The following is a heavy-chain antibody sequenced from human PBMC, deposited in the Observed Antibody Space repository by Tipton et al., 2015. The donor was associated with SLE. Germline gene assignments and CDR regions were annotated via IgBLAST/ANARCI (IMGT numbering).Heavy chain of an antibody. CDR1: GGSISSYY. CDR3: ATPFGDRGY. CDR2: IYYSGST. V-gene: IGHV4-59*12. J-gene: IGHJ4*02. Sequence: TLSLTCTVSGGSISSYYWSWIRQPPGKGLEWIGYIYYSGSTNYNPSLKSRVTISVDTSKNQFSLKLSSVTAADTAVYYCATPFGDRGYWGQGTLVTVSS. D-gene: IGHD3-10*01.